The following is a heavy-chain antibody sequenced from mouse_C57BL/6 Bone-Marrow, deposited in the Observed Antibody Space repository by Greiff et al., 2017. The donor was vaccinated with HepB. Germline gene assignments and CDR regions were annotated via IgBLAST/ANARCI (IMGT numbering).Heavy chain of an antibody. CDR3: AREDYYGSSNWFAY. V-gene: IGHV1-64*01. J-gene: IGHJ3*01. CDR1: GYTFTSYW. D-gene: IGHD1-1*01. Sequence: VQLQQPGAELVKPGASVKLSCKASGYTFTSYWMHWVKQRPGQGLEWIGMIHPNSGSTNYNEKFKSKATLTVDKSSSTAYMQLSSLTSEDSAVYYCAREDYYGSSNWFAYWGQGTLVTVSA. CDR2: IHPNSGST.